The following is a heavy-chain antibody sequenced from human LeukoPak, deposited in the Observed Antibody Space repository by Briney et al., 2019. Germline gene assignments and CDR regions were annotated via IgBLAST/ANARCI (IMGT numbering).Heavy chain of an antibody. CDR1: GFTFDDYA. J-gene: IGHJ4*02. CDR2: ISWNSGSI. D-gene: IGHD3-3*01. CDR3: ARDPNYDFWSGYYNGGFDY. V-gene: IGHV3-9*01. Sequence: GRSLRLSCAASGFTFDDYAMHWVRQAPGKGLEWVSGISWNSGSIGYADSVKGRFTISRDNAKNSLYLQMNSLRAEDTASYYCARDPNYDFWSGYYNGGFDYWGQGTLVTVSS.